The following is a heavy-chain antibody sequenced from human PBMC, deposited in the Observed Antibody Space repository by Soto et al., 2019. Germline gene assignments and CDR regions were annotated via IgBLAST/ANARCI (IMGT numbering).Heavy chain of an antibody. D-gene: IGHD5-12*01. CDR1: GGTFSTSA. Sequence: ASVKVSCKASGGTFSTSAFTWVRQAPGQGLEWMGRTIPLLNVADYAQDFQGRLTITADKSTSTTYMELTSLTSNDTAVYYCARDSPVGSTYTGYNAIYPLGQRTLVTISS. V-gene: IGHV1-69*04. CDR3: ARDSPVGSTYTGYNAIYP. J-gene: IGHJ5*02. CDR2: TIPLLNVA.